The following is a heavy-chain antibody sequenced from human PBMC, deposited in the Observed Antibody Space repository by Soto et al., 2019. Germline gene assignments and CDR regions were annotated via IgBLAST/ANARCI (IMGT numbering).Heavy chain of an antibody. D-gene: IGHD5-12*01. J-gene: IGHJ4*02. CDR3: ARGLTSGYNPFSFEY. V-gene: IGHV4-31*03. CDR1: GGSISSGGYY. CDR2: IYYSGST. Sequence: SETLSLTCTVSGGSISSGGYYWSWIRQHPGEGPEWIGYIYYSGSTYYNPSLKSRVTISVDTSKNQFSLKLSSVTAADTAVYYCARGLTSGYNPFSFEYWGQGTLVTAPQ.